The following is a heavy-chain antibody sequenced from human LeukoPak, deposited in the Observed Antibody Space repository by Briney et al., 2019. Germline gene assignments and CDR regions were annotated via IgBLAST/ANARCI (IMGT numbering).Heavy chain of an antibody. V-gene: IGHV4-39*07. Sequence: PSETLSLTCTVSGGSISSSDYYWGWIRQPPGKGLEWIGSIFYSGSTYYNPSLKSRVTISVDTSKNQFSLKLSSVTAADTAVYYCARRDDSSGYHKIFDYWGPGTLVTVSS. D-gene: IGHD3-22*01. J-gene: IGHJ4*02. CDR3: ARRDDSSGYHKIFDY. CDR2: IFYSGST. CDR1: GGSISSSDYY.